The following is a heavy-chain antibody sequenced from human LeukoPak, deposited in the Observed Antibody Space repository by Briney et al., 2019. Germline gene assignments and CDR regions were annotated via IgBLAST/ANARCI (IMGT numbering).Heavy chain of an antibody. V-gene: IGHV3-30*18. CDR3: AKVSCSSTSCYIEGDFDY. CDR1: GFSFSNYG. Sequence: PGGSLRLSCAASGFSFSNYGMHWVRQAPGKGLEWLAVISYVGSNKFYADSVKGRFTISRDDSKNTLYLQMISLRAEDTAVYYCAKVSCSSTSCYIEGDFDYWGQGTLVTVSS. CDR2: ISYVGSNK. J-gene: IGHJ4*02. D-gene: IGHD2-2*02.